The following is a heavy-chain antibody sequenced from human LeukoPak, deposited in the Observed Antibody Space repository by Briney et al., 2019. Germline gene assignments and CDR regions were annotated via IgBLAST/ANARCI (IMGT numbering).Heavy chain of an antibody. V-gene: IGHV3-23*01. D-gene: IGHD5-12*01. Sequence: GGSLRLSCAASGFTFSSYAMSWVRQAPGKGLEWVSAISGSGGSTYYADFVKGRFTISRDNSKNTLYLQMNSLRAEDTAVYYCAKDEKWLRLTGITDYWGQGTLVTVSS. CDR3: AKDEKWLRLTGITDY. J-gene: IGHJ4*02. CDR1: GFTFSSYA. CDR2: ISGSGGST.